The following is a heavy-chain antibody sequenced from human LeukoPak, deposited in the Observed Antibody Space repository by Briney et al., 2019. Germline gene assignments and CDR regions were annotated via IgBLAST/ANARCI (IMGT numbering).Heavy chain of an antibody. V-gene: IGHV3-74*01. CDR3: AREAKVGGALQY. CDR1: GFTFSDYW. CDR2: INTDGSLT. D-gene: IGHD1-26*01. Sequence: GGSLRLSCAASGFTFSDYWMQWVRQAPGEGLVWVSRINTDGSLTRYADSVQGRFTISRDTAKKTLFLQMNSLRAEDTAVYYCAREAKVGGALQYWGQGILVTVSS. J-gene: IGHJ4*02.